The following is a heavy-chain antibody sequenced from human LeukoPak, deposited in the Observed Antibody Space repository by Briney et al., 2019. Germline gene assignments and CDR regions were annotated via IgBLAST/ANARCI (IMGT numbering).Heavy chain of an antibody. CDR2: TYYRSKWSY. V-gene: IGHV6-1*01. J-gene: IGHJ5*02. Sequence: SQTLSLTCAISGDSVSSNSVTWNWIRQSPWRGLEWLGRTYYRSKWSYDYAVSVKSRITINSDTSKNQLSLQLNSVTPEDTAVYYCARVTAAGTFDPWGQGTLATVSS. CDR3: ARVTAAGTFDP. D-gene: IGHD6-25*01. CDR1: GDSVSSNSVT.